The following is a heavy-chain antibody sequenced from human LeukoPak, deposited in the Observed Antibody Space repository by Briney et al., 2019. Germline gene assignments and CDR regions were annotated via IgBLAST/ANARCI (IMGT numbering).Heavy chain of an antibody. J-gene: IGHJ6*04. CDR2: INSDGSST. CDR3: AELSITMIGGV. Sequence: GGSLRLSCAASGFTFSSYWMHWVRQAPGKGLVWVSRINSDGSSTSYADSVKGRFTISRDNAKNSLYLQMNSLRAEDTAVYYCAELSITMIGGVWGKGTTVTISS. V-gene: IGHV3-74*01. CDR1: GFTFSSYW. D-gene: IGHD3-10*02.